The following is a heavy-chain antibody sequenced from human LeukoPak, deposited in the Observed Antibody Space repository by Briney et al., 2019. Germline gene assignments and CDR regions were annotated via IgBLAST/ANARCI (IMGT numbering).Heavy chain of an antibody. D-gene: IGHD4-23*01. CDR2: ISSSGSTI. J-gene: IGHJ4*02. CDR3: ATDYGANSGGFDY. V-gene: IGHV3-48*04. Sequence: GGSLRLSCAASGFTFSSYSMNWVRQAPGKGLEWVSYISSSGSTIHYADSVKGRFTISRDNAKNSLYLQMNSLRAEDTAVYYCATDYGANSGGFDYWGQGTLVTVSS. CDR1: GFTFSSYS.